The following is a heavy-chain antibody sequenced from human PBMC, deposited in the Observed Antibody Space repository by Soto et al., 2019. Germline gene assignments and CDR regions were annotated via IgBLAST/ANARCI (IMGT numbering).Heavy chain of an antibody. V-gene: IGHV3-23*01. Sequence: EVPLLEAGGGLAQPGGSLRLSCAASGFTFSSYAMSWVRQAPGKGLEWVSAISGSGVSTYYADSVKGRFTISRDNSKNTLYLQMNSLRAEDTAVYYCAKSPVMYYYDSSGYYHYDYWGQGTLVTVSA. CDR3: AKSPVMYYYDSSGYYHYDY. CDR2: ISGSGVST. CDR1: GFTFSSYA. J-gene: IGHJ4*02. D-gene: IGHD3-22*01.